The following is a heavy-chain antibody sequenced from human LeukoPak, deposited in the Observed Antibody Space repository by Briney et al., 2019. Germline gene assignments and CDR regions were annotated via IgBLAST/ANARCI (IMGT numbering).Heavy chain of an antibody. J-gene: IGHJ6*02. CDR2: IYSGGST. D-gene: IGHD3-3*01. V-gene: IGHV3-66*01. Sequence: PGGSLRLSCAASGFTVSSNYMSWVRQAPGKGLEWVSVIYSGGSTYYADSVKGRFTISRDNSKNTLYLQMNSLRAEDMAVYYCARDQGFTIFGVVINDYYYYGMDVWGQGTTATVSS. CDR1: GFTVSSNY. CDR3: ARDQGFTIFGVVINDYYYYGMDV.